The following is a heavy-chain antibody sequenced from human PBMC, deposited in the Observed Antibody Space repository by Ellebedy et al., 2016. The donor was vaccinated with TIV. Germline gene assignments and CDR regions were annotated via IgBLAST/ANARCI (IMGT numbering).Heavy chain of an antibody. CDR2: ISSSSSYI. CDR3: ASYSSGYSYGSQSFDY. Sequence: GESLKISXAASGFTFSDYYMSWIRQAPGKGLEWVSSISSSSSYIYYADSVKGRFTISRDNAKNSLYLQMNSLRAEDTAVHYCASYSSGYSYGSQSFDYWGQGTLVTVSS. D-gene: IGHD5-18*01. J-gene: IGHJ4*02. CDR1: GFTFSDYY. V-gene: IGHV3-11*06.